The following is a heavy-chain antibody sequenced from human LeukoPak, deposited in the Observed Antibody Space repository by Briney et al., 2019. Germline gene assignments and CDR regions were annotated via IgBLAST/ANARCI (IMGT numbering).Heavy chain of an antibody. D-gene: IGHD6-13*01. Sequence: PGGSLRLSCAASGFTFSSYAMSWVRQAPGKGLEWVSAISGSGGSTYYADSVKGRFTISRDNSKNTLYLQMNSLRAEDTAVYYCAKGGYSSSWLGGYFDYWGQGTLVTVSS. CDR2: ISGSGGST. J-gene: IGHJ4*02. V-gene: IGHV3-23*01. CDR3: AKGGYSSSWLGGYFDY. CDR1: GFTFSSYA.